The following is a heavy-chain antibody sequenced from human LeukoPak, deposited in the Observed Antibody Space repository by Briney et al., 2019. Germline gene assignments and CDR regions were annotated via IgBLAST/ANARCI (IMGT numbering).Heavy chain of an antibody. CDR2: IYYSGST. J-gene: IGHJ4*02. CDR1: GGSISSYY. Sequence: PSETLSLTCTVSGGSISSYYWSWIRQPPGKGLEWIGYIYYSGSTNYNPSLKSRVTISVDTSKNQFSLKLSSVTAADTAVYYCARHVYGGNNILDYWGQGTLVTVSS. CDR3: ARHVYGGNNILDY. V-gene: IGHV4-59*08. D-gene: IGHD4-23*01.